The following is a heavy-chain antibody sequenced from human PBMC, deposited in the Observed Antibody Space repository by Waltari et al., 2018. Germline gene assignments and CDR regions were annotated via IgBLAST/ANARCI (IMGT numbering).Heavy chain of an antibody. D-gene: IGHD3-22*01. Sequence: EVQLVESGGGLVQPGGSLRLSCAASGFTFSSYEMNCVRQAPGKGLEWVSYISSSGSTIYYADSVKGRFTISRDNAKNSLYLQMNSLRAEDTAVYYCARVSNYYDSSGEYYFDYWGQGTLVTVSS. CDR2: ISSSGSTI. J-gene: IGHJ4*02. V-gene: IGHV3-48*03. CDR3: ARVSNYYDSSGEYYFDY. CDR1: GFTFSSYE.